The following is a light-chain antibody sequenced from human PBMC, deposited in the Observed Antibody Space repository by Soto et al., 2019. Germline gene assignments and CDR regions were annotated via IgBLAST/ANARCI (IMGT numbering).Light chain of an antibody. V-gene: IGLV1-40*01. J-gene: IGLJ1*01. CDR1: SSNIGAGYD. CDR2: SNN. CDR3: QSYDSSLSGSDV. Sequence: QSVLTQPPSVSGAPGQRVTISCTGSSSNIGAGYDVHWYQRLPGTAPKVLIYSNNNRPSGVPDRFSGSKSGTSASLAITGLRAEDEADYYCQSYDSSLSGSDVFGTGTKLTVL.